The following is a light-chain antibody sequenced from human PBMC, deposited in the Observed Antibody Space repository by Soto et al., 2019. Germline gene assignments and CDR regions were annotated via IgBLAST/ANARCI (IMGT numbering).Light chain of an antibody. V-gene: IGKV1-39*01. Sequence: DIQMTQSPSSLSASVGDRVTITCRASQYISTSLNWYQLKPGQAPQLLIYAASTLRGGVPSRVNGSGSGTDFDLTISSLHLEDVAAYYCHQTYSAPFTFGGGTTV. CDR2: AAS. CDR3: HQTYSAPFT. CDR1: QYISTS. J-gene: IGKJ4*01.